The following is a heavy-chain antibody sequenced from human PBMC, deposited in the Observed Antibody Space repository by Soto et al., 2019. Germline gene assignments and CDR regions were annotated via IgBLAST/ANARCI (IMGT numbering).Heavy chain of an antibody. CDR2: MNPNSGNT. CDR1: GYTFTSYD. CDR3: ASDRYMSYYYYYYYMDV. D-gene: IGHD3-9*01. V-gene: IGHV1-8*01. Sequence: GASVKVSCKASGYTFTSYDINWVRQATGQGLEWMGWMNPNSGNTSYAQKFQGRVTMTRNTSTSTAYMELSSLRSEDTAVYYCASDRYMSYYYYYYYMDVWGKGTTVTVSS. J-gene: IGHJ6*03.